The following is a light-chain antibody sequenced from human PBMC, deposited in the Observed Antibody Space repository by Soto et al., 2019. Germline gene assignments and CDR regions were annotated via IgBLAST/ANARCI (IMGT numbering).Light chain of an antibody. CDR2: YAS. CDR3: QQYDKRLT. V-gene: IGKV1-33*01. Sequence: DIQMTQSPSSLSASVGDRVTITCQASQDVRTYLNWYQQRPGQAPKLLIYYASNLETGVPSRFSGIGSGTDFAFTISSLQPEDIGTYYCQQYDKRLTFGGGTKVEIK. J-gene: IGKJ4*01. CDR1: QDVRTY.